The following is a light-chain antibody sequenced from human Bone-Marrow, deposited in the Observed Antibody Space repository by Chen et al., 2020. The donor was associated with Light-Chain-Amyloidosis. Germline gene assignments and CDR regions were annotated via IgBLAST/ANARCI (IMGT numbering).Light chain of an antibody. CDR3: QAADSSGTYEVI. V-gene: IGLV3-25*03. CDR1: DLPTKY. J-gene: IGLJ2*01. Sequence: SYELTQPPSVSVSPGQTARITCSGDDLPTKYAYWYQQKPGQAPVLVIHRDTERPSGISERFSGSSSGRTAKLTISGVRAEDEADYHCQAADSSGTYEVIFGGGTKLIVL. CDR2: RDT.